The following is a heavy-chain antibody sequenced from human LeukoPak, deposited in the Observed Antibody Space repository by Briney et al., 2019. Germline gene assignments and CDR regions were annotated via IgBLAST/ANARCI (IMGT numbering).Heavy chain of an antibody. J-gene: IGHJ4*02. CDR2: IIPIFGIA. D-gene: IGHD6-13*01. Sequence: ASVKVSCKASGGTFSSYAISWVRQAPGQGLEWMGRIIPIFGIANYAQKFQGRVTITADKSTSTAYMELSSLRSEDTAVYYCARHSSSWYYFDYWGQGTLVTVSS. V-gene: IGHV1-69*04. CDR3: ARHSSSWYYFDY. CDR1: GGTFSSYA.